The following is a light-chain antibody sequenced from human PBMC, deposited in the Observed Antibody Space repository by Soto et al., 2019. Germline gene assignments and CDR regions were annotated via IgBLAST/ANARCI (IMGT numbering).Light chain of an antibody. V-gene: IGLV2-14*01. J-gene: IGLJ1*01. Sequence: QSVLTQPASVSGSPGQSITISCTGTSSDVGGYNYVSWYQQHPGKAPKLMIYEVSDRPSGVSNRFSGSKSGNTASLTISGLQAVDEADYYCSSYVSSSTRVFGTGTKLTVL. CDR1: SSDVGGYNY. CDR3: SSYVSSSTRV. CDR2: EVS.